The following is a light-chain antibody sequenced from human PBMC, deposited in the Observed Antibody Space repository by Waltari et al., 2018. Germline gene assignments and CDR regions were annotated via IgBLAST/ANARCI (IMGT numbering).Light chain of an antibody. J-gene: IGLJ1*01. Sequence: QSALTQPASVSGSPGQSITISCTGTSSDVGNYNLVSWYQQHPGKAPQLMISAGSKRPSGVSNRFSGSKSGNTASLTISGLQAEDVADYYCCSYAGSSTYVFGTGTKVTVL. CDR3: CSYAGSSTYV. CDR1: SSDVGNYNL. CDR2: AGS. V-gene: IGLV2-23*01.